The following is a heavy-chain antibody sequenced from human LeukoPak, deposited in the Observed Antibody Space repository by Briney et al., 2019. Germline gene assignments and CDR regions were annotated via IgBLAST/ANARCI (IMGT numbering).Heavy chain of an antibody. CDR1: GGSISSYY. J-gene: IGHJ5*02. V-gene: IGHV4-4*07. CDR3: ARDYYDSSGYYLWEQNWFDP. Sequence: SETLSLTCTVSGGSISSYYWSWIRQPAGKGLEWIGRIYTSGSTNYNLSLKSRVTMSVDTSKNQFSLKLSSVTAADTAVYYCARDYYDSSGYYLWEQNWFDPWGQGTLVTVSS. CDR2: IYTSGST. D-gene: IGHD3-22*01.